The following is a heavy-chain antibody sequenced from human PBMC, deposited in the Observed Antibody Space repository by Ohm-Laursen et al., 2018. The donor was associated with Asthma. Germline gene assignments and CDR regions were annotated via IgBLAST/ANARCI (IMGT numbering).Heavy chain of an antibody. V-gene: IGHV3-23*01. CDR1: GFTFSSYS. CDR3: ARDGGGQRYSSGWLSY. D-gene: IGHD6-19*01. CDR2: VSGLDSGAHT. Sequence: SLRLSCAASGFTFSSYSMNWVRQAPGKGLEWLSIVSGLDSGAHTYYADSVKGRFTISRDNSKSTLFLQMNSLRAEDTAVYYCARDGGGQRYSSGWLSYWGQGTLVTVSS. J-gene: IGHJ4*02.